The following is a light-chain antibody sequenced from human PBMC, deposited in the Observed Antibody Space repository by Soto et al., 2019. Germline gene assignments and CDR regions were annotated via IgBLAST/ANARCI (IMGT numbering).Light chain of an antibody. CDR3: QQYGSSPWP. CDR1: QSVSSN. CDR2: GAS. V-gene: IGKV3-15*01. Sequence: EMVRTQSPATLSVSPGERATLSCRASQSVSSNLAWYQQKPGQAPRLLIYGASTRATGIPARFSGSGSGTEFTLTISSLQSEDFAVYYCQQYGSSPWPFGQGTKVDIK. J-gene: IGKJ1*01.